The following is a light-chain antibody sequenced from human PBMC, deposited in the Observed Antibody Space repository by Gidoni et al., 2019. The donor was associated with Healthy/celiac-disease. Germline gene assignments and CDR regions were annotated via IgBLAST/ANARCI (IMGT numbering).Light chain of an antibody. J-gene: IGLJ2*01. CDR3: QAWDSSVV. V-gene: IGLV3-1*01. CDR2: QDS. Sequence: SHELTEPPSVSVSPGQTASLTCSGDNLGDKYACWYQQKPGQSPVLVIYQDSKRPSGTPERFSGSNSGNTATLTISGTQAMDEADYYCQAWDSSVVFGGGTKLTVL. CDR1: NLGDKY.